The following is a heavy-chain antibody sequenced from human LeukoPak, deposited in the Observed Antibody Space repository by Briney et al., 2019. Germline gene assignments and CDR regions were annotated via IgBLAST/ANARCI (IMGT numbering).Heavy chain of an antibody. CDR3: ARAPRITMVRGVIYWFDP. J-gene: IGHJ5*02. Sequence: ASVKVFCKASGYTFTSYDINWVRQATGQGLEWMGWMNPNSGNTGYAQKFQGRVTITRNTSISTAYMELSSLRSEDTAVYYCARAPRITMVRGVIYWFDPWGQGTLVTVPS. CDR1: GYTFTSYD. CDR2: MNPNSGNT. V-gene: IGHV1-8*03. D-gene: IGHD3-10*01.